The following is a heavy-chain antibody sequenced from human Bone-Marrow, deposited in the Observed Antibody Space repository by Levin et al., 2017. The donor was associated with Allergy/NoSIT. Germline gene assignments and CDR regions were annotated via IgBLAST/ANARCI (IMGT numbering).Heavy chain of an antibody. J-gene: IGHJ3*02. Sequence: GGSLRLSCAASGFSFSSYALTWVRQTPGKGLEWVSSISGNSGSTYYADSVKGRFTISRDKSKNTLYLQMNSLRAEDTAVYYCAKDQVVVPAALDAFDIWSQGTVVTVSS. CDR1: GFSFSSYA. CDR2: ISGNSGST. V-gene: IGHV3-23*01. CDR3: AKDQVVVPAALDAFDI. D-gene: IGHD2-2*01.